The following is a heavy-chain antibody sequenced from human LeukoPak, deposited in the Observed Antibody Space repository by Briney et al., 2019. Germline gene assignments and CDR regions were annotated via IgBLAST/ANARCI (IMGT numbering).Heavy chain of an antibody. J-gene: IGHJ4*02. V-gene: IGHV4-59*12. D-gene: IGHD1-26*01. CDR2: IYYSGST. Sequence: PSETLSLTCTVSGGSISSYYWSWIRQPPGKGLEWIGYIYYSGSTNYNPSLKSRVTISVDTSKNQFSLKLSSVTAADTAVYYCAREWVTSGSYRRFDYWGQGTLVTVSS. CDR1: GGSISSYY. CDR3: AREWVTSGSYRRFDY.